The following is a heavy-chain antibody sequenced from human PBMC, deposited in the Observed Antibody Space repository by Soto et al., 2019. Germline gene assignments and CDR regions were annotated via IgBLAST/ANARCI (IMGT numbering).Heavy chain of an antibody. J-gene: IGHJ4*02. V-gene: IGHV4-59*12. CDR3: AIYFGFHVVYRQYFDY. Sequence: SETLSLTCTVSGGSISSYYWSWIRQPPGKGLEWIGYIYYSGSTNYNPSLKSRVTISVDTSKNQFSLKLSSVTAADTAVYYCAIYFGFHVVYRQYFDYWGQGTPVTVSA. CDR1: GGSISSYY. CDR2: IYYSGST. D-gene: IGHD3-9*01.